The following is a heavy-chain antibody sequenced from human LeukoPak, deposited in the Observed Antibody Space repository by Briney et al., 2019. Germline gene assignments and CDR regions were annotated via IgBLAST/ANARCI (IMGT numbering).Heavy chain of an antibody. J-gene: IGHJ4*02. CDR1: GFTFSLYS. V-gene: IGHV3-21*01. Sequence: PGGSLRLSCAASGFTFSLYSITWVRQTPGRGLEWVSSISSSGSYIYYADSMKGRFTVSRDNAKNSLSLQMNSLRAEDTAVYYCARGGHDGTYYLSYWGQGTLVTVSS. CDR3: ARGGHDGTYYLSY. D-gene: IGHD1-26*01. CDR2: ISSSGSYI.